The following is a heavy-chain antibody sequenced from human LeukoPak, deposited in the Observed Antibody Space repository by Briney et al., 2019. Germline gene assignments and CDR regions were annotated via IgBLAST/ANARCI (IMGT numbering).Heavy chain of an antibody. Sequence: GGSLRLSCAASGFTFSSYAMSWVRQAPGKGLEWVSAISGSGGSTYYADSVKGRFTISRDNSKNTLYLQMNSLRAEDTAVYYCAKAVSANYYDSSGYYSLQFDYWGQGTLVTVSS. CDR1: GFTFSSYA. V-gene: IGHV3-23*01. CDR3: AKAVSANYYDSSGYYSLQFDY. CDR2: ISGSGGST. J-gene: IGHJ4*02. D-gene: IGHD3-22*01.